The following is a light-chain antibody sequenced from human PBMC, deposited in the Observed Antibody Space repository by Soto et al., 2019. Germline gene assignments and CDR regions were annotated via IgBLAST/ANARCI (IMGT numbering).Light chain of an antibody. J-gene: IGKJ5*01. Sequence: EIVLTQSPGTLSLSQREIATLSFRASQSVSSSYLAWYQQKPGQAPRLLIYGASSRATGIPDRFSGSGSGTDFTLTISRLEPEDFAVYYCQQYGSSITFGQGTRLRL. CDR3: QQYGSSIT. CDR2: GAS. CDR1: QSVSSSY. V-gene: IGKV3-20*01.